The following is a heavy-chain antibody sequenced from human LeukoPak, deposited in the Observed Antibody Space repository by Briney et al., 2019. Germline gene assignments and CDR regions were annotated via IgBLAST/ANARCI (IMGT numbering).Heavy chain of an antibody. J-gene: IGHJ3*02. Sequence: ASVKVSCKASGYTFTSYDINWVRQATGQGLEWMGWMNPNSGNRGYAQKSQGRVTMPRTTSIRTAYMELSSLRSEDTAVYYCARGIFVVTAAPDAFDIWGQGTMVTVSS. D-gene: IGHD2-2*01. V-gene: IGHV1-8*01. CDR1: GYTFTSYD. CDR2: MNPNSGNR. CDR3: ARGIFVVTAAPDAFDI.